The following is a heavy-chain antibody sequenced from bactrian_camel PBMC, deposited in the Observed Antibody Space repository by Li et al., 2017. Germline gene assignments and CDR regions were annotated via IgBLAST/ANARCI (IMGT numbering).Heavy chain of an antibody. D-gene: IGHD5*01. CDR3: AAHYVTTGCPTLTRGAFRD. CDR1: RYTYKRNC. V-gene: IGHV3S1*01. CDR2: IHTGSYST. J-gene: IGHJ4*01. Sequence: HVQLVESGGGEVQPGGSLTLSCAAGRYTYKRNCMGWFRQAPGKEREGVASIHTGSYSTWVADSVQGRFTISRDNAKNTVYLGMSSLKPEDSGMYFCAAHYVTTGCPTLTRGAFRDWGQGTQVTVS.